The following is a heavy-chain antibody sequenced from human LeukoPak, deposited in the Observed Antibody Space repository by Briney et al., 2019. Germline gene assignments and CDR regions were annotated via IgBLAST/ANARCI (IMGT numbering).Heavy chain of an antibody. CDR1: GGSVSSGGYY. CDR2: IYYSGST. CDR3: ARDLTGITGTTSTYYFDY. J-gene: IGHJ4*02. D-gene: IGHD1-20*01. Sequence: PSETLSLTCTVSGGSVSSGGYYWSCIRQPPGKGLEWIGYIYYSGSTNYNPSLKSRVTISVDTSKNQFSLKLSSVTAADTAVYYCARDLTGITGTTSTYYFDYWGQGTLVTVSS. V-gene: IGHV4-61*08.